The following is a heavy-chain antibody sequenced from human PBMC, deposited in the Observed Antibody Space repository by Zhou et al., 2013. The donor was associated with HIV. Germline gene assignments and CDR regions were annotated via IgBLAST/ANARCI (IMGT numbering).Heavy chain of an antibody. CDR1: GNSFTDYY. J-gene: IGHJ6*02. CDR3: ARDLRDTVSVQGYDYGMDV. V-gene: IGHV1-2*02. D-gene: IGHD3-10*01. CDR2: INPKTGET. Sequence: QVQLVQSGAEVKKSGASVKVSCKASGNSFTDYYMHWVRQAPGQGLEWMGWINPKTGETMYAQKFQGRVTMTRDTSIKTAYMDLSRLKFDDTALYYCARDLRDTVSVQGYDYGMDVWGQGTTVTVSS.